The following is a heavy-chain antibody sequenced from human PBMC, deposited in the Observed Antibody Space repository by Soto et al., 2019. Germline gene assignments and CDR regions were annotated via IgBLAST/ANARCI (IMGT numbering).Heavy chain of an antibody. D-gene: IGHD1-26*01. Sequence: QVQLVESGGGVVQPGRSLRLSCAASGFMFSSYAMHWVRQAPGKGLEWVAVQTYDGSNKDYADSVKGRFTISRDNAKNTLYLQMNSLRDEDTAVYYCARAGGLLVDYWGQGTLVTVSS. V-gene: IGHV3-30-3*01. CDR2: QTYDGSNK. CDR3: ARAGGLLVDY. CDR1: GFMFSSYA. J-gene: IGHJ4*02.